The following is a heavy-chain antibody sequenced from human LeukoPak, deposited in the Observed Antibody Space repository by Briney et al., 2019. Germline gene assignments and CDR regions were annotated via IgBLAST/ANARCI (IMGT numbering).Heavy chain of an antibody. CDR2: INHSGST. CDR3: ARWVVDHDAFDI. Sequence: SETLSLTCAVYGGSFSGYYWSWSRQPPGKGLEWIGEINHSGSTNYNPSLKSRVTISVDTSKNQFSPKLSSVTAADTAVYYCARWVVDHDAFDIWGQGTMVTVSS. J-gene: IGHJ3*02. CDR1: GGSFSGYY. V-gene: IGHV4-34*01. D-gene: IGHD5-12*01.